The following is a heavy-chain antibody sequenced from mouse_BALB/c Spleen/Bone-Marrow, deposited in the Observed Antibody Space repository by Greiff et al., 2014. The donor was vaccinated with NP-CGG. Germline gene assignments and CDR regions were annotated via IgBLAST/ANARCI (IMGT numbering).Heavy chain of an antibody. CDR3: ARRVYRYDPPAY. J-gene: IGHJ2*01. D-gene: IGHD2-14*01. CDR1: GFDFSRYW. CDR2: INPDSSTL. V-gene: IGHV4-1*02. Sequence: VQLQQSGGGLVQPGGSLKLSCAASGFDFSRYWMSWVRQAPGKGLEWIGEINPDSSTLNYTSSLKDKFIISRDNAKNTLYLQMNKGKSEDTALYYCARRVYRYDPPAYWGQGTTLTVSS.